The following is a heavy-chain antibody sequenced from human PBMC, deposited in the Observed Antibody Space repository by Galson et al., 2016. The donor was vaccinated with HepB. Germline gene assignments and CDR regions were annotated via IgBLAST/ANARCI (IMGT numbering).Heavy chain of an antibody. J-gene: IGHJ6*02. CDR3: ARSHCSGGSCYDYYYCGMDV. CDR2: IDPSDSYT. V-gene: IGHV5-10-1*01. Sequence: QSGAEVKKPGESLRISCKGSGYSFTSYWINWVRQMPGKGLEWMGRIDPSDSYTNYSPSFQGHVTISADKSISTAYLQWSSLKASDTAMYYCARSHCSGGSCYDYYYCGMDVWGQGTTVTVSS. D-gene: IGHD2-15*01. CDR1: GYSFTSYW.